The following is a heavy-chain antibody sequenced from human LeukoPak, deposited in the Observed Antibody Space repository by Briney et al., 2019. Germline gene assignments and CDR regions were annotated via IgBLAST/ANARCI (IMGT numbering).Heavy chain of an antibody. D-gene: IGHD4-17*01. J-gene: IGHJ4*02. CDR3: ASFGPYGDDY. Sequence: GRSLRLSCAASGFTFSSYGMHWVRQAPGKGLEWVAVISYDGSNKYYADSVKGRFTISRDNSKNTLYLQMNSLRAEDTAVYYCASFGPYGDDYWGQGTLVTVSS. V-gene: IGHV3-30*19. CDR1: GFTFSSYG. CDR2: ISYDGSNK.